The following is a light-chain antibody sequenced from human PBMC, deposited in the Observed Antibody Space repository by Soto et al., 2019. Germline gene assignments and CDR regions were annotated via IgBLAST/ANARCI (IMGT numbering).Light chain of an antibody. CDR3: HQSGDSPT. Sequence: EIVLTQSPGTLSLSPGERATLYCRSSQTVNANFLACYQQKPGQAPRLLIYGVSNRAPGIPDRFSGSGSGTDITLTISRLEPEDFAVYYCHQSGDSPTLGHGTKVDIK. V-gene: IGKV3-20*01. CDR2: GVS. CDR1: QTVNANF. J-gene: IGKJ1*01.